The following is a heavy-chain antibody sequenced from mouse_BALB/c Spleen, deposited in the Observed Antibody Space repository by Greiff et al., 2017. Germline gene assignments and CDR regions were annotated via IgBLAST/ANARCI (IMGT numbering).Heavy chain of an antibody. V-gene: IGHV1-9*01. CDR1: GYTFSSYW. D-gene: IGHD2-10*02. Sequence: QVQLKESGAELMKPGASVKISCKATGYTFSSYWIEWVKQRPGHGLEWIGEILPGSGSTNYNEKFKGKATFTADTSSNTAYMQLSSLTSEDSAVYYCARKYGNHAMDYWGQGTSVTVSS. CDR3: ARKYGNHAMDY. J-gene: IGHJ4*01. CDR2: ILPGSGST.